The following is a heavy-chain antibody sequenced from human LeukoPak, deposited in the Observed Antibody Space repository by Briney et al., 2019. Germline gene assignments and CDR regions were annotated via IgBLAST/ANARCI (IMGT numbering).Heavy chain of an antibody. D-gene: IGHD5-18*01. J-gene: IGHJ4*02. CDR3: ARDRGWAGYSYGFYY. CDR2: IIPIFGTA. V-gene: IGHV1-69*13. Sequence: GASVKVSCKASGYTFISYGISWVRQAPGQGLEWIGGIIPIFGTANYAQKLQGRVTITADESTSTAYMELSSLRSEDTAVYYCARDRGWAGYSYGFYYWGQGTLVTVSS. CDR1: GYTFISYG.